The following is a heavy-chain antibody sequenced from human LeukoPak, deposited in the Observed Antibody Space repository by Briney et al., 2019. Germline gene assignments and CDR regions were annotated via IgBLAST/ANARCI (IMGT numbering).Heavy chain of an antibody. D-gene: IGHD6-13*01. CDR2: INPNSGGT. Sequence: ASEKVSCKASGYTFTGYYMHWVRQAPGQGLEWMGWINPNSGGTNYARKLQGRVTMTTDTSTSTAYMELRSLRSDDTAVYYCAREMGSSWYYWFDPWGQGTLVTVSS. V-gene: IGHV1-2*02. CDR1: GYTFTGYY. CDR3: AREMGSSWYYWFDP. J-gene: IGHJ5*02.